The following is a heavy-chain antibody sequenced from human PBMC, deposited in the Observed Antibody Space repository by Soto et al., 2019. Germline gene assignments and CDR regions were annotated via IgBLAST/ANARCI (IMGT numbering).Heavy chain of an antibody. CDR1: GFTFSNAW. D-gene: IGHD3-22*01. V-gene: IGHV4-59*01. Sequence: GSLRLSCAASGFTFSNAWMSWVRQAPGKGLEWIGYIYYSGSTNYNPPLKSRVTISVDTSKNQFSLKLSSVTAADTAVYYCARALFYYYDSSALHRGAFDIWGQGTMVTVSS. J-gene: IGHJ3*02. CDR2: IYYSGST. CDR3: ARALFYYYDSSALHRGAFDI.